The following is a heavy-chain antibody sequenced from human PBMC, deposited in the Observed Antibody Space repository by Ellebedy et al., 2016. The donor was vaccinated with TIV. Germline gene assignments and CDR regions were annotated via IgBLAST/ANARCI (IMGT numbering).Heavy chain of an antibody. CDR1: GDSVSNNSAA. Sequence: MPSETLSLTCVIFGDSVSNNSAAWNWIRQSPSRGLEWLGRTYYRSKWYYDYSASVQSRININPDTSRNQFALQLNSVTPEDTAVYFCARDGGIEVAGSEVYGNYNPIDVWGPGTTVIVSS. CDR2: TYYRSKWYY. CDR3: ARDGGIEVAGSEVYGNYNPIDV. V-gene: IGHV6-1*01. J-gene: IGHJ6*02. D-gene: IGHD6-19*01.